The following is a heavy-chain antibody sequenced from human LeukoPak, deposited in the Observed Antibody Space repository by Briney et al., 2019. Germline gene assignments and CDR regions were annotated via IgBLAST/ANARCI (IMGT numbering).Heavy chain of an antibody. CDR3: ARPARDFWSGYYHGFDY. CDR2: IYYNGDT. Sequence: PSETLSLTCTVSGGSISSSRYYWGWIRQPPGGGLEWIATIYYNGDTYYNPSLKSRVTTSVDTSRNHFSLRLSSVTAADTAVYYCARPARDFWSGYYHGFDYWGQGTLVTVSS. D-gene: IGHD3-3*01. CDR1: GGSISSSRYY. J-gene: IGHJ4*02. V-gene: IGHV4-39*02.